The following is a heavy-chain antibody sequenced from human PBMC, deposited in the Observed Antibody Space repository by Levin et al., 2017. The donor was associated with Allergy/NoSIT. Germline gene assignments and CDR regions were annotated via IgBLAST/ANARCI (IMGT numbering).Heavy chain of an antibody. J-gene: IGHJ4*02. Sequence: SETLSLTCAVYGGSFSGYYWSWIRQPPGKGLEWIGEINHSGSTNYNPSLKSRVTISVDTSKNQFSLKLSSVTAADTAVYYCARGRRSNYGGRNFDYWGQGTLVTVSS. CDR2: INHSGST. CDR1: GGSFSGYY. V-gene: IGHV4-34*01. CDR3: ARGRRSNYGGRNFDY. D-gene: IGHD4-23*01.